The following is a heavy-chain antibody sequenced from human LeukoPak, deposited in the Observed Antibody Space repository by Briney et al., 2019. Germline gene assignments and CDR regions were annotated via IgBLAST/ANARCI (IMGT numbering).Heavy chain of an antibody. Sequence: PSETLSLTCTVSGDSISSYYWSWIRQPPGKGLEWIGYIYYSGSTNYNPSLKSRVAISVDTSKNQFSLKLSSVTAADTAVYYCARDNAGATNYYYGMDVWGQGTTVTVSS. CDR3: ARDNAGATNYYYGMDV. J-gene: IGHJ6*02. V-gene: IGHV4-59*01. CDR2: IYYSGST. CDR1: GDSISSYY. D-gene: IGHD1-26*01.